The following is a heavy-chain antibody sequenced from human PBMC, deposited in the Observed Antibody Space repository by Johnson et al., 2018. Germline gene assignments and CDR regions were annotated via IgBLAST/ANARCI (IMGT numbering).Heavy chain of an antibody. CDR2: ISGSGGST. V-gene: IGHV3-23*04. CDR3: AKGPRYYDSVDDAFDI. Sequence: VQLGQSGGGLVQPGGSLRLSCAASGFTFSSYAMSWVRQAPGKGLEWVSAISGSGGSTYYADPVKGRFTISRDNSKNTLYLQMNSLRAEDTAVYYCAKGPRYYDSVDDAFDIWGQGTMVTVSS. J-gene: IGHJ3*02. D-gene: IGHD3-22*01. CDR1: GFTFSSYA.